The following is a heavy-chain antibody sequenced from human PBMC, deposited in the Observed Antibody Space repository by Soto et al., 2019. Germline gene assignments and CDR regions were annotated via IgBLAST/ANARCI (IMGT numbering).Heavy chain of an antibody. CDR2: ISGSGGST. J-gene: IGHJ4*02. CDR1: GFTLSSYA. CDR3: ARDRLKGYSSSWYKDY. V-gene: IGHV3-23*01. D-gene: IGHD6-13*01. Sequence: PGGALRLSCAASGFTLSSYARSWVRQAPGKGLEWVSGISGSGGSTYYADSVKGRFTISRDNSKNTLYLQMNSLRAEDTAVYYCARDRLKGYSSSWYKDYWGQGTLVTVSS.